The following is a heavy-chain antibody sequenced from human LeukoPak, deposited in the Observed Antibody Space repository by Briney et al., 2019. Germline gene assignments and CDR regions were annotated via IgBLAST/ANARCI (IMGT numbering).Heavy chain of an antibody. D-gene: IGHD6-6*01. Sequence: SVKVSCKASGGTFSSYAISWVRQAPGQGLEWMGGIIPIFGTANYAQKFQGRVTITADESTSTAYMELRSLRSDDTAVYYCARGVGIAARPCWFDPWGQGTLVTVSS. V-gene: IGHV1-69*13. CDR1: GGTFSSYA. CDR3: ARGVGIAARPCWFDP. J-gene: IGHJ5*02. CDR2: IIPIFGTA.